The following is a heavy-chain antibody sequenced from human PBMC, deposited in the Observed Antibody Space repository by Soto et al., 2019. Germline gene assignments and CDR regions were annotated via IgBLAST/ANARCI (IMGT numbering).Heavy chain of an antibody. D-gene: IGHD3-10*01. V-gene: IGHV1-2*04. CDR1: GYTFTGYY. Sequence: ASVKVSCKASGYTFTGYYMHWVRQAPGQGLEWMGWINPNSGGTNYAQKFQGWVTMTRDTSISTAYMELSRLRSDDTAVYYCARTMVRGVIIMDYYGMDVWGQRTTVTVSS. CDR2: INPNSGGT. J-gene: IGHJ6*02. CDR3: ARTMVRGVIIMDYYGMDV.